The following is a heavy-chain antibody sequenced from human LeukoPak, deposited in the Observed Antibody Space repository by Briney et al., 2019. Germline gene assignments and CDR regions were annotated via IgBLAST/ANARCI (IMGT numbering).Heavy chain of an antibody. V-gene: IGHV3-30*18. CDR1: GFTFSSYG. D-gene: IGHD2-2*01. Sequence: GRSLRLSCAASGFTFSSYGMHWVRQAPGKGLEWVAVISYNGSNKYYADSVKGRFTISRDNSKNTLYLQMNSLRAEDTAVYYCAKAPGGCSSTSCYSLDYWGQGTLVTVSS. CDR2: ISYNGSNK. CDR3: AKAPGGCSSTSCYSLDY. J-gene: IGHJ4*02.